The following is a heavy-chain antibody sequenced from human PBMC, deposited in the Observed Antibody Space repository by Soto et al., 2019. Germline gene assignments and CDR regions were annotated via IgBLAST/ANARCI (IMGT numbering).Heavy chain of an antibody. CDR3: ARGINAGVDY. D-gene: IGHD1-26*01. J-gene: IGHJ4*02. Sequence: QVQLVQSGAEVKEPGASVKVSCKASGYTFTGLDINWVRQATGQGHEWMGWMSPNNGDTGYAEKFQGRVTMTRDTSISTAYMELSSLRSEDTAVYYCARGINAGVDYWGQGTLVTVSS. V-gene: IGHV1-8*01. CDR1: GYTFTGLD. CDR2: MSPNNGDT.